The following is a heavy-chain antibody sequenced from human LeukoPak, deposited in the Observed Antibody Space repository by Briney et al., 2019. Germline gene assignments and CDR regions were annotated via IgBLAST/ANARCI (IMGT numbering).Heavy chain of an antibody. V-gene: IGHV4-34*01. J-gene: IGHJ6*03. Sequence: KPSETLSLTCAVYGGSFSGYYWSWIRQPPGKGLEWIGEINHSGSTNYNPSLKSRVTISVDTSKNQFSLKLSSVTAADTAVYYCARCTPSGYRYYYYMDVWGKGTTVTVSS. CDR3: ARCTPSGYRYYYYMDV. CDR2: INHSGST. D-gene: IGHD3-3*01. CDR1: GGSFSGYY.